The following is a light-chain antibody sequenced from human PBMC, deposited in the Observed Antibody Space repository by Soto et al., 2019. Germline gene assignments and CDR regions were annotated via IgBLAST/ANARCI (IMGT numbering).Light chain of an antibody. V-gene: IGKV3-20*01. Sequence: IVLTQSPGTLSLSPGERATLSCRASQSVGSNFLAWYQQKRGQAPRILIYAASNRASGIPDRFSGSGSGSGFTLPISRLEPEDFAVYYCQQYGSPPWSFGQGTRVEI. CDR3: QQYGSPPWS. CDR2: AAS. J-gene: IGKJ1*01. CDR1: QSVGSNF.